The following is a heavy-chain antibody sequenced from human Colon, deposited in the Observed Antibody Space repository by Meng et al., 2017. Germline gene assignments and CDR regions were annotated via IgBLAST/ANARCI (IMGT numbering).Heavy chain of an antibody. Sequence: QVQLPEPGPGLVGPSGTSSLICSVSVGSVSSAGYQWSWIRQPPGKGLEWIGYASTNYNPSLKSRVTISVDTSKNQFSLRLTSVTAADTAVYYCARDHIGSLDYWGQGILVTVSS. CDR3: ARDHIGSLDY. CDR1: VGSVSSAGYQ. CDR2: AST. V-gene: IGHV4-61*08. J-gene: IGHJ4*02. D-gene: IGHD2-15*01.